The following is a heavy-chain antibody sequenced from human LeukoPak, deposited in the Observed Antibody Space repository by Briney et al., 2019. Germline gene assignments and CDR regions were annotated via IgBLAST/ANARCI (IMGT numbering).Heavy chain of an antibody. CDR3: ARLQYAKWNLDQ. Sequence: PGGSLRLSCAASGFTFNSYSMNWVRQAPGKGLEWVGGIYYSGSIYYNASLKSRVTISLDTSKNQFSLKLTSVTAADTAVYYCARLQYAKWNLDQWGQGTLVTVSS. CDR1: GFTFNSYSMN. V-gene: IGHV4-59*05. D-gene: IGHD4-11*01. J-gene: IGHJ4*02. CDR2: IYYSGSI.